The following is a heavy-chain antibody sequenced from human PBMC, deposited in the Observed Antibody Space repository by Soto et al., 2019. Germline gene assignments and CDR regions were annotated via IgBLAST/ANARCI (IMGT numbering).Heavy chain of an antibody. CDR1: GFNFDNYG. J-gene: IGHJ4*02. V-gene: IGHV3-30*18. D-gene: IGHD1-7*01. Sequence: GGSLRLSCQASGFNFDNYGMHWVRQAPGKGLEWVAVITYDGSFQYYADSVRGRFTISRDNSKNALSLHLNTLKPEDTAVYHCAKDRVGGTFYTPLAFWGQGTLVTV. CDR2: ITYDGSFQ. CDR3: AKDRVGGTFYTPLAF.